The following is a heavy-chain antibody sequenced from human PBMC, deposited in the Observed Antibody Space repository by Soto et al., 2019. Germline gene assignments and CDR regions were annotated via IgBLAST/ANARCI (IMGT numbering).Heavy chain of an antibody. D-gene: IGHD3-16*01. V-gene: IGHV1-18*01. CDR3: AVDFDYDYTGGGNRGY. CDR1: GYTFTSYG. J-gene: IGHJ4*02. CDR2: ISAYNGNT. Sequence: GASVKVSCKASGYTFTSYGISWVRQAPGQGLEWMGWISAYNGNTNYAQKLQGRVTMTTDTSTSTAYMELRSLRSDDTAVYYCAVDFDYDYTGGGNRGYWGQGTLVTVSS.